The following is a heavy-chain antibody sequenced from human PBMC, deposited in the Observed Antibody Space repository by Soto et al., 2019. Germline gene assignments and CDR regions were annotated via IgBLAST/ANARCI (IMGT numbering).Heavy chain of an antibody. V-gene: IGHV4-59*01. D-gene: IGHD3-16*01. CDR1: GGSLTDYH. J-gene: IGHJ5*02. CDR2: IYYSGST. Sequence: SETLSLTCTVSGGSLTDYHWNWIRQSPGKGLEWIGYIYYSGSTEYNPSLKSRVTISLDTSKNHFSLNLSSVTAADTAVYYCARGSLGDRYNFFDPWGQGTLVTVSS. CDR3: ARGSLGDRYNFFDP.